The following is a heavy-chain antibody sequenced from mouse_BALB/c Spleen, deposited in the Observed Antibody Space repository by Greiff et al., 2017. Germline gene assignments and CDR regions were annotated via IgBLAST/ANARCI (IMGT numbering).Heavy chain of an antibody. CDR1: GFSLTSYG. D-gene: IGHD4-1*01. V-gene: IGHV2-9*02. CDR3: ARDQTGTKRGWYFDY. J-gene: IGHJ2*01. CDR2: IWAGGST. Sequence: QVHVKQSGPGLVAPSQSLSITCTVSGFSLTSYGVHWVRQPPGKGLEWLGVIWAGGSTNYNSALMSRLSISKDNSKSQVFLKMNSLQTDDTAMYYCARDQTGTKRGWYFDYWGQGTTLTVSS.